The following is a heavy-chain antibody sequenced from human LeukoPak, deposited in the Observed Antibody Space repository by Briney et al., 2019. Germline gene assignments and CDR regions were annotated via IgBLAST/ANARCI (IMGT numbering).Heavy chain of an antibody. CDR3: ARGSGGTMEGP. CDR1: GGTFSSYA. Sequence: ASVKVSCKASGGTFSSYAISWVRQAPGQELEWMGWISAYNGNTNYAQKLQGRVTMTTDTSTSTAYMELRSLRSDDTAVYYCARGSGGTMEGPWGQGTLVTVSS. V-gene: IGHV1-18*01. CDR2: ISAYNGNT. J-gene: IGHJ5*02. D-gene: IGHD1-26*01.